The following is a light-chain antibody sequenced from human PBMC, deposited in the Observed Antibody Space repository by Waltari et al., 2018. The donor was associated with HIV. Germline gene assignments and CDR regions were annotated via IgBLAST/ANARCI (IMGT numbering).Light chain of an antibody. V-gene: IGLV2-8*01. J-gene: IGLJ3*02. CDR2: EVN. CDR1: SSDVGGSKY. Sequence: QSALTQPPSASGSPGQSVTISCTGTSSDVGGSKYVSWYQQHPGKAPKLMSYEVNKRPSGVPDRFSGSKSANTASLTVSGLQADDEADYYCNSYAGSNNWVCGGGTKLTVL. CDR3: NSYAGSNNWV.